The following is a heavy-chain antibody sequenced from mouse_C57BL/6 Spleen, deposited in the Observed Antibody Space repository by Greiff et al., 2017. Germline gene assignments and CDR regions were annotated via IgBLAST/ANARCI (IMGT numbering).Heavy chain of an antibody. CDR3: ARERRELGAWFAY. D-gene: IGHD4-1*01. CDR2: INPNNGGT. J-gene: IGHJ3*01. Sequence: EVQLQQSGPELVKPGASVKISCKASGYTFTDYYMNWVKQSHGKSLEWIGDINPNNGGTSYNQKFKGKATLTVDKSSSTAYMELRSLTSEDSAVYYCARERRELGAWFAYWGQGTLVTVSA. V-gene: IGHV1-26*01. CDR1: GYTFTDYY.